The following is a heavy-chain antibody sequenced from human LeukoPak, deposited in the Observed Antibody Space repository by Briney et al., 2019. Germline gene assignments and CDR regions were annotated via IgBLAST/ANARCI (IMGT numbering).Heavy chain of an antibody. CDR1: GYTFTDYY. J-gene: IGHJ1*01. Sequence: ASVKVSCKASGYTFTDYYIHWVRQAPGQGLEWMGWINPNSGGTNSAQKFQGRVTMTKDTSISTAYMELSRLRSDDTAVYFCASSHYYDSSGYYFQHWGQGTLVTVSS. CDR3: ASSHYYDSSGYYFQH. CDR2: INPNSGGT. D-gene: IGHD3-22*01. V-gene: IGHV1-2*02.